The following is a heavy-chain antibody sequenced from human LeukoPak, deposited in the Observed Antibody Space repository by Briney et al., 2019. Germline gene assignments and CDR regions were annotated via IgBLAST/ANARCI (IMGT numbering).Heavy chain of an antibody. CDR1: AFPFSSYP. J-gene: IGHJ4*02. D-gene: IGHD3-3*01. V-gene: IGHV3-23*01. CDR2: FKGSGGST. Sequence: GGSLSPSFPPHAFPFSSYPRGWVPRPPGKGLEWVSLFKGSGGSTYYADSVKGRFTISRDNSKNMLYLQMNSLKAEDTAVYYCAKDPGTIFGVIIPTSIDYWGQGTLVTVSS. CDR3: AKDPGTIFGVIIPTSIDY.